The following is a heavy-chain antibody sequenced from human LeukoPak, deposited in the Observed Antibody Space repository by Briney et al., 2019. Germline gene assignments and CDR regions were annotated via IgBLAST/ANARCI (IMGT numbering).Heavy chain of an antibody. CDR2: MNPNSGGT. CDR3: ARDEQLGRTEFDY. Sequence: GASVKVSCKASGYTFTSYDINWVRQATGQGLEWMGWMNPNSGGTNYAQKFQGRVTMTRDTSISTAYMELSRLRSDDTAVYYCARDEQLGRTEFDYWGQGTLVTVSS. J-gene: IGHJ4*02. CDR1: GYTFTSYD. V-gene: IGHV1-2*02. D-gene: IGHD6-6*01.